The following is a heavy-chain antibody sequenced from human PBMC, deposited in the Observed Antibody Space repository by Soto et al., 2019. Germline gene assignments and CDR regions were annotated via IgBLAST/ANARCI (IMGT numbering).Heavy chain of an antibody. CDR1: GGSISSYY. CDR2: IYYSGST. V-gene: IGHV4-59*01. Sequence: QVQLQESGPGLVKPSETLSLTCTVSGGSISSYYWSWIRQPPGKGLEWIGYIYYSGSTNYNPSLKGRAPISVDTSQNRCARKLSSVTAADTAVYYCARGPSVVAATGDYYYGMDVWGQGTTVTVSS. D-gene: IGHD2-15*01. CDR3: ARGPSVVAATGDYYYGMDV. J-gene: IGHJ6*02.